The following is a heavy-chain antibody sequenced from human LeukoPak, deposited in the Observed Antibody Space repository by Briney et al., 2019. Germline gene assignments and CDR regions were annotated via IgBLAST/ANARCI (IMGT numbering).Heavy chain of an antibody. D-gene: IGHD2-8*01. CDR1: GFTFSSYA. Sequence: GGSLRLSCAASGFTFSSYAMNWVRQAPGRGLEWVSGFSGSGGATYYADSVKGRFTISRDNSKNTLYLQMNSLRAEDTAVYYCANGDRCTSPNCLGYYYFYMDVWGKGTTVTVSS. CDR2: FSGSGGAT. CDR3: ANGDRCTSPNCLGYYYFYMDV. J-gene: IGHJ6*03. V-gene: IGHV3-23*01.